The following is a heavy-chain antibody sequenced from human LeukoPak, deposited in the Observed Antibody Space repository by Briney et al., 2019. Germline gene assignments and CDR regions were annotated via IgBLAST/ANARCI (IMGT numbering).Heavy chain of an antibody. V-gene: IGHV3-9*01. CDR3: ARVGSREALDY. CDR2: ISWNSGSI. CDR1: GFTFDDYA. D-gene: IGHD1-26*01. Sequence: GGSLRLSCAASGFTFDDYAMHWVRQAPGKGPEWVSGISWNSGSIGYADSVKGRFTISRDNAKNSLYLQINSLRADDTAVYYCARVGSREALDYWGQGTLVTVSS. J-gene: IGHJ4*02.